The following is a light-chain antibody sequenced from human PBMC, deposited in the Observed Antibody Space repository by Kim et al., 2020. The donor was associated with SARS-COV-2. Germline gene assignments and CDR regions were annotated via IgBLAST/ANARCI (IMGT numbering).Light chain of an antibody. CDR3: QVWDATGGHVI. CDR1: NIGDKS. J-gene: IGLJ2*01. V-gene: IGLV3-21*04. Sequence: SYELTQPPSMSVAPGKTATITCGGNNIGDKSVHWYQQKPGQAPVLVINYDSGRPSGVPERFSGSNSGYAAALTINRVEAGDEADYYCQVWDATGGHVIFGGGTQLTVL. CDR2: YDS.